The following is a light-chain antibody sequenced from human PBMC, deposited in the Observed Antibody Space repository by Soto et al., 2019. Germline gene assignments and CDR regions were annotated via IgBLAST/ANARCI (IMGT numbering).Light chain of an antibody. CDR3: QQYDRSPNT. CDR2: GAS. CDR1: QSVSSSY. J-gene: IGKJ2*01. Sequence: EIVLTQSPGTLSLSPGERATLSCRASQSVSSSYLAWYQQRPGQAPGLLIYGASSRATGIPDRFSGSGSGTDFTLTISRLEPEDFAVYYCQQYDRSPNTFGQGTKLEIK. V-gene: IGKV3-20*01.